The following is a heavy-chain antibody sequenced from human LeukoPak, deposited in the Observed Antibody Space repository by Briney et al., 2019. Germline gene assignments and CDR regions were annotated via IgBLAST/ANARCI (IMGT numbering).Heavy chain of an antibody. CDR2: INAGNGNT. D-gene: IGHD2-15*01. Sequence: RASVKVSCKASGYTFTSYAMHWVRQAPGQRLEWMGWINAGNGNTKYSQKFQGRVTITRDTSASTAYMELSSLRSEDTAVYYCARDQCSGGSRYEDYWGQGTLVTVSS. J-gene: IGHJ4*02. CDR1: GYTFTSYA. V-gene: IGHV1-3*01. CDR3: ARDQCSGGSRYEDY.